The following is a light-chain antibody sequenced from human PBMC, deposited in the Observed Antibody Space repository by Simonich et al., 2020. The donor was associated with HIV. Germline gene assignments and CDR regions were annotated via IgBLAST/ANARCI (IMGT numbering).Light chain of an antibody. J-gene: IGKJ4*01. V-gene: IGKV3D-20*01. Sequence: EIVMTQSPATLSVSPGERATLSCRASQSVSSSYLAWYQQKPGLAPRRLVYDASSRATGIPNRFSGRGSGTDFTLTISRLEPEDFAVYYCQQYGGTFGGGTKVEIK. CDR2: DAS. CDR1: QSVSSSY. CDR3: QQYGGT.